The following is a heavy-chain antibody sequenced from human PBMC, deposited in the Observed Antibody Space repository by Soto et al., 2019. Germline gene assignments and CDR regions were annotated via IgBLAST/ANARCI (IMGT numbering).Heavy chain of an antibody. J-gene: IGHJ6*02. V-gene: IGHV4-59*08. Sequence: SETLSLTRTVSGGSISSYYWSWIRQPPGKGLEWIGYIYYSGSTNYNPSLKSRVTISVDTSKNQFSLKVRSVTAADTAVYYCARHNGPLYVGYYYDMDVGGQGTTVTVSS. CDR1: GGSISSYY. D-gene: IGHD3-16*01. CDR3: ARHNGPLYVGYYYDMDV. CDR2: IYYSGST.